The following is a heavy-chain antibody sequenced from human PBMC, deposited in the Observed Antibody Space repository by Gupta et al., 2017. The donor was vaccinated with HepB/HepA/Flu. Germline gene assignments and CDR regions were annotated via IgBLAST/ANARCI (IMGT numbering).Heavy chain of an antibody. D-gene: IGHD3-3*01. Sequence: EVQVVESGGGLVQPGGSLRLCCAGSGFTFSRYAMHWVRPAPGKGLECVSASSSNGGSTYYANSVKGRFTISRDNSKNTLYHQMGSLRAEDLDVYYCAREILYDFLSGYYVSGLVRAKGMDVWGQGTTVTVSS. V-gene: IGHV3-64*01. CDR2: SSSNGGST. CDR1: GFTFSRYA. J-gene: IGHJ6*02. CDR3: AREILYDFLSGYYVSGLVRAKGMDV.